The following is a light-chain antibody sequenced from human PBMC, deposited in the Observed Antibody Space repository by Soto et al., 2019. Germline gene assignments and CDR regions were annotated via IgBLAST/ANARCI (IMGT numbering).Light chain of an antibody. CDR2: EVF. J-gene: IGLJ3*02. V-gene: IGLV2-8*01. CDR1: SSDVGGYNY. Sequence: QSALTQPPSASGSPGQSLTISCTGTSSDVGGYNYVSWYHQRPGKAPKLIIYEVFKRPSGVPDRFSGSKSGNTASLTVSGLQAEDEADYYCSSYADNTSVLFGGGTKLTVL. CDR3: SSYADNTSVL.